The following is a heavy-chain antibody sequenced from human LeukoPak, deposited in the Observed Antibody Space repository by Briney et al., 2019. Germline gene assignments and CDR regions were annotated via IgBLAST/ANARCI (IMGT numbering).Heavy chain of an antibody. D-gene: IGHD3-16*01. Sequence: SETLSLTCTVSGGSISSYYWSWLRQPPGKGLEWIGYIYYSGSTNYNPSLKSRVTISVDTSKNQFSLKLSSVTAADTAVYYCARVAEVITFGGHGEWYFDYWGQGTLVTVSS. V-gene: IGHV4-59*01. CDR1: GGSISSYY. CDR3: ARVAEVITFGGHGEWYFDY. CDR2: IYYSGST. J-gene: IGHJ4*02.